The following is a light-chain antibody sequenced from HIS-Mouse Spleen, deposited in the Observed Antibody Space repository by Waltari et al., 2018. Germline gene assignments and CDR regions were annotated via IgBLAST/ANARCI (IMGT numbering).Light chain of an antibody. CDR2: KAS. J-gene: IGKJ4*01. V-gene: IGKV1-5*03. Sequence: DIQMTQSPSTLSASVGDRVTIPCRASQSISSWLAWYKQKPGKAPKLLIYKASSLESGVPSRFSGSGSGTEFTLTISSLQPDDFATYYCQQYNSYSLTFGGGTKVEIK. CDR1: QSISSW. CDR3: QQYNSYSLT.